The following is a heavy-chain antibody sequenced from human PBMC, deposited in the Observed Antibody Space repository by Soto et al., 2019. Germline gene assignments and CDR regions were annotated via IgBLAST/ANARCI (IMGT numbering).Heavy chain of an antibody. D-gene: IGHD5-12*01. V-gene: IGHV5-51*01. CDR2: IYPGDSDT. J-gene: IGHJ4*02. CDR3: ARARVVATLCAIDY. Sequence: GESLKISCKGSGYSFTSYWIGWVRQMPGKGLEWMGIIYPGDSDTRYSPSFQGKVTISADKSIITAYLQWSSLTASDTAMYYCARARVVATLCAIDYWGQGTLVTVSS. CDR1: GYSFTSYW.